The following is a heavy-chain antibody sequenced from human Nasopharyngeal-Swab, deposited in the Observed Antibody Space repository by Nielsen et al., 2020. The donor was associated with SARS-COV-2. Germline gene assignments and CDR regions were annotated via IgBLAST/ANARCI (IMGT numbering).Heavy chain of an antibody. CDR1: GSIVSSTY. J-gene: IGHJ3*02. CDR3: ARAYSSGWYVRGVGAFDI. D-gene: IGHD6-19*01. CDR2: IYSGGST. Sequence: GASLKTSCAASGSIVSSTYMSWVRQAPGKGLEWVSVIYSGGSTYYADSVKGRFTISRHNSKNTLYLQMNSLRAEDTAVYYCARAYSSGWYVRGVGAFDIWGQGTMVTVSS. V-gene: IGHV3-53*04.